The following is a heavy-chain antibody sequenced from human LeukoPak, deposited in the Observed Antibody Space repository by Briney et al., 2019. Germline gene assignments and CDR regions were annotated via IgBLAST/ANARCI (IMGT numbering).Heavy chain of an antibody. J-gene: IGHJ4*02. CDR3: ARDSYGSDY. D-gene: IGHD5-18*01. V-gene: IGHV4-61*02. CDR2: IYTSGST. CDR1: GGSISSGSYY. Sequence: SETLSLTCTVSGGSISSGSYYWSWIRQPAGKGLEWIGRIYTSGSTNYNPSLKSRVTISVDTSKNQLSLKLSSVTAADTAVYYCARDSYGSDYWGQGTLVTVSS.